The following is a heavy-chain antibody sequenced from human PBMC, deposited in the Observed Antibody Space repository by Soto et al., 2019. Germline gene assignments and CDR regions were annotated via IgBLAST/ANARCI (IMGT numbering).Heavy chain of an antibody. CDR1: GFTFSSYA. D-gene: IGHD6-6*01. CDR2: ISGSGGST. Sequence: PGGSLRLPYAASGFTFSSYAMSWVRQAPGKGLEWVSAISGSGGSTYYADSVKGRFTISRDNSKNTLYLQMNSLRAEDTAVYYCARDAVGYSSSPAPYGMDVWGQGTTVTVS. V-gene: IGHV3-23*01. CDR3: ARDAVGYSSSPAPYGMDV. J-gene: IGHJ6*02.